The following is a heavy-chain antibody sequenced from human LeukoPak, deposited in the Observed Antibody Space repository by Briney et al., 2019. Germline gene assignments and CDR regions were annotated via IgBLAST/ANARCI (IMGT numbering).Heavy chain of an antibody. J-gene: IGHJ5*02. CDR3: AKDLLDSPNGPNWFDP. CDR2: ISGRGGST. D-gene: IGHD1-1*01. Sequence: GGSLRLSCAASGFTFSSYAMSWVRQAPGKGPEWVSAISGRGGSTYYADSVKGRFTITRDNSNNTLYLQMNSLRAEDTAVYYCAKDLLDSPNGPNWFDPWGQGTLVTVSS. V-gene: IGHV3-23*01. CDR1: GFTFSSYA.